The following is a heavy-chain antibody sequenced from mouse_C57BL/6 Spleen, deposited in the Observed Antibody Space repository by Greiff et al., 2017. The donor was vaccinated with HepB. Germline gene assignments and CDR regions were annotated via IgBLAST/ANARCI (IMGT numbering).Heavy chain of an antibody. CDR3: AREAYGSSPGYFDV. Sequence: EVQLQQSGPELVKPGASVKISCKASGYTFTDYYMNWVKQSHGKSLEWIGDINPKNGGTSYNQKFKGKATLTVDKYSSTAYMELRSLTSEDSAVYYCAREAYGSSPGYFDVWGTGTTVTVSS. V-gene: IGHV1-26*01. CDR1: GYTFTDYY. J-gene: IGHJ1*03. D-gene: IGHD1-1*01. CDR2: INPKNGGT.